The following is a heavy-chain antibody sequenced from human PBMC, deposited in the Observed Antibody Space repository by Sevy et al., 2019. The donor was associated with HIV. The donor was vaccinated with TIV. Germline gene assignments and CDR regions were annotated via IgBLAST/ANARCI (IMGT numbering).Heavy chain of an antibody. Sequence: GGSLRLSCAASGFTFSSYGMHWVRQAPGKGQEWVAVISYDGSNKYYADSVKGRFTISRDNSKNTLYLQMNSLRAEDTAVYYCAKEVPYYDFWSGYYDGWFDPWGKGTLVTVSS. CDR3: AKEVPYYDFWSGYYDGWFDP. J-gene: IGHJ5*02. D-gene: IGHD3-3*01. CDR1: GFTFSSYG. CDR2: ISYDGSNK. V-gene: IGHV3-30*18.